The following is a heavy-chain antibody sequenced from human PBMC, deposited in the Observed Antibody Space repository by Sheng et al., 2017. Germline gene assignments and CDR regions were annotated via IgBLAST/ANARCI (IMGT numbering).Heavy chain of an antibody. CDR2: ISSSGSTK. Sequence: DVHLVESGGGLVQPGGSLRLSCAASGFTFSSYEMNWVRQAPGKGLEWVSYISSSGSTKYYADSVKGRFTISRDNAKKSLYMQMNSLRIEDTATYYCARGGDWGQGTLVTVSP. V-gene: IGHV3-48*03. J-gene: IGHJ4*02. CDR3: ARGGD. CDR1: GFTFSSYE.